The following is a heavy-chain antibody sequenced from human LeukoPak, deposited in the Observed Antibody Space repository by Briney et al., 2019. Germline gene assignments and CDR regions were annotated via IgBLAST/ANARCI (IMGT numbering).Heavy chain of an antibody. J-gene: IGHJ6*03. CDR1: GGSISGYY. D-gene: IGHD3-10*01. Sequence: PSETLSLTCSVPGGSISGYYWSWIRQPAGKGLEWIGRIYTSGSPNYNPALKRRVTMSIDTSKNQFSLKLSSVTAADTAVYYCAREYYYGSVMHWYYYMDVWGKGTTVTVSS. CDR3: AREYYYGSVMHWYYYMDV. V-gene: IGHV4-4*07. CDR2: IYTSGSP.